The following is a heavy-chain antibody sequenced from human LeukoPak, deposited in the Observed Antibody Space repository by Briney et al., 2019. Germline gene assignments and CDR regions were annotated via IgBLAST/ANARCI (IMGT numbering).Heavy chain of an antibody. V-gene: IGHV1-69*13. Sequence: ASVKVSCKASGGTFSSYAISWVRQAPGQGLEWMGGIIPIFGTANYAQKFQGRVTITADESTSTAYMELSSLRSEDTAVYYCASKILTGYYMPHGWFDPWGQGTLVTVSS. D-gene: IGHD3-9*01. CDR3: ASKILTGYYMPHGWFDP. CDR1: GGTFSSYA. CDR2: IIPIFGTA. J-gene: IGHJ5*02.